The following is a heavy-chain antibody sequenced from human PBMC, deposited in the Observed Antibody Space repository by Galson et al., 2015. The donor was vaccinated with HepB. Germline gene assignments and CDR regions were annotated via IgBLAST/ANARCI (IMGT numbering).Heavy chain of an antibody. D-gene: IGHD6-25*01. CDR3: VRAALGWFDP. CDR1: GFTFSDYY. Sequence: SLRLSCAASGFTFSDYYMSWIRQAPGKGLEWVSYMSSSGGTRFYADSVKGRFTISRDNAKNSLYPQMNSLRAEDTAVYYCVRAALGWFDPWGQGTLVTVSS. CDR2: MSSSGGTR. V-gene: IGHV3-11*01. J-gene: IGHJ5*02.